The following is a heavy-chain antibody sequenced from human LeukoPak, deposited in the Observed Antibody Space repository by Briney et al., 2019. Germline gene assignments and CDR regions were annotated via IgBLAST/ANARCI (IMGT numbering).Heavy chain of an antibody. D-gene: IGHD1-1*01. J-gene: IGHJ5*02. CDR2: IYSRGNT. CDR3: ARLESRGPSRWFDP. Sequence: SETLSLTCTVSGGSFNTYYWSWIRQPAGKGLEWIGRIYSRGNTNYNPSLKSRVTISVDTSKNQFSLKLSSATAADTAVYYCARLESRGPSRWFDPWGQGPLVTVPS. V-gene: IGHV4-4*07. CDR1: GGSFNTYY.